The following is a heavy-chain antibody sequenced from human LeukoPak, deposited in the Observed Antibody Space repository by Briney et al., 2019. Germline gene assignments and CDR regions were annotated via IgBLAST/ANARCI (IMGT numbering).Heavy chain of an antibody. V-gene: IGHV3-23*01. CDR3: AKAAKYYDFWSAPMDV. CDR2: ISGSGGST. Sequence: PGGSLRLSCAASGFTFSSYAMSWVRQAPGKGLEWVSAISGSGGSTYYADSVKGRFTISRDNSKNTLYLQMNSLRAEDTAVYYCAKAAKYYDFWSAPMDVWGKGTTVTVSS. D-gene: IGHD3-3*01. CDR1: GFTFSSYA. J-gene: IGHJ6*04.